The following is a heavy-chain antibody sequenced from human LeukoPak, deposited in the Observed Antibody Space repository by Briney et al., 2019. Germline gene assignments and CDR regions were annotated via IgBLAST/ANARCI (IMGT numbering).Heavy chain of an antibody. V-gene: IGHV4-59*01. Sequence: PSETLSLTCTVSGGSISSYYWSWIRQPPGKGLEWIGYIYYSGSTNYNPSLKSRVTISVDTSKNQFSLKLSSVTAADTAVYYCARATRGVNGYWGQGTLVTVSS. CDR1: GGSISSYY. D-gene: IGHD3-10*01. CDR2: IYYSGST. J-gene: IGHJ4*02. CDR3: ARATRGVNGY.